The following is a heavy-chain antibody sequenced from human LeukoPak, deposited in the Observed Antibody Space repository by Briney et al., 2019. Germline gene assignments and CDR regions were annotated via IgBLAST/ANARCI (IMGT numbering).Heavy chain of an antibody. CDR1: GGSISSYY. V-gene: IGHV4-59*08. D-gene: IGHD3-10*01. CDR3: ARLPPRYGSGSYRIYYYYMDV. J-gene: IGHJ6*03. CDR2: IYYSGST. Sequence: SETLSLTCTVSGGSISSYYWSWIRQPPGKGPEWIGYIYYSGSTNYNPSLKSRVTISVDTSKNQFSLKLSSVTAADTAVYYCARLPPRYGSGSYRIYYYYMDVWGKGTTVTVSS.